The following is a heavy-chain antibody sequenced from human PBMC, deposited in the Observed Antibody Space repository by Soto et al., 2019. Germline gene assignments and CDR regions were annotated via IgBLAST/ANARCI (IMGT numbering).Heavy chain of an antibody. V-gene: IGHV3-7*03. J-gene: IGHJ6*02. D-gene: IGHD3-3*01. CDR3: ARGSTYNFWSGYIYYAMDV. Sequence: LXLSCAASDFSFRSYWLNWVVQAPVKGLEWVANINQDGSEKYYVDSVKGRFTISRDNAKNSLYLQMNSLRVEDTAVYYCARGSTYNFWSGYIYYAMDVWGQGTTVTVSS. CDR1: DFSFRSYW. CDR2: INQDGSEK.